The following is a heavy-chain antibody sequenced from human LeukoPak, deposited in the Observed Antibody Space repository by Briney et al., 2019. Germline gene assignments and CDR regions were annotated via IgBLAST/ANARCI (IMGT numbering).Heavy chain of an antibody. Sequence: GASVKVSCKASGYTFTSYGISWVRQAPGQGLEWMGWISAYNGNTNYAQKLQGRVTMTTDTSTSTAYMELRSLRSDDTAVYYCARDVVVVPAAIVHYYYYYMDVWGKGTTVTISS. CDR2: ISAYNGNT. CDR3: ARDVVVVPAAIVHYYYYYMDV. J-gene: IGHJ6*03. CDR1: GYTFTSYG. D-gene: IGHD2-2*01. V-gene: IGHV1-18*01.